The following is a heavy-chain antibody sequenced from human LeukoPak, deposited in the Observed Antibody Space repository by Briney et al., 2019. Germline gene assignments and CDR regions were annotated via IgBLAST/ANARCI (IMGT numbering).Heavy chain of an antibody. Sequence: SAYNCNTNYPQKRQGRGTMTTDTSRSTAYMELTSLRSDDTAVYYCARDPGIAVAGTIDYWGQGTLVTVSS. V-gene: IGHV1-18*01. J-gene: IGHJ4*02. D-gene: IGHD6-19*01. CDR3: ARDPGIAVAGTIDY. CDR2: SAYNCNT.